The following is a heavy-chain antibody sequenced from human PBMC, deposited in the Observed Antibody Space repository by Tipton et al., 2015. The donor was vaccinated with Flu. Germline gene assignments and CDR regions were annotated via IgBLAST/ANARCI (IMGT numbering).Heavy chain of an antibody. Sequence: SLRLSCVGSGFTFSGYWMHWVRQGPGKGLVWVARINSEGRNTLYADSVKGRFTISRDNAKNTVYLQMSSLRGEDTAVYYCTRDPSNMGLDPWGQGTLVTVSS. CDR2: INSEGRNT. D-gene: IGHD2/OR15-2a*01. J-gene: IGHJ5*02. CDR1: GFTFSGYW. CDR3: TRDPSNMGLDP. V-gene: IGHV3-74*01.